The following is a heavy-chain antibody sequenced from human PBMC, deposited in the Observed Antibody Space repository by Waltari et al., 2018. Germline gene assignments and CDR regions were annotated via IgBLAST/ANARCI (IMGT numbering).Heavy chain of an antibody. J-gene: IGHJ5*02. V-gene: IGHV4-4*07. CDR2: IYASGST. D-gene: IGHD3-22*01. Sequence: QVQLQESGPGLVKPSETLSVTCTVSGDSIRGYYRSWTRQPAGRGLEWIGRIYASGSTKYNPSLRGRASMSVDTSRNQVSLKMSSVTAADTAIYYCVRDTSGYYHWFDLWGQGSLVTVSS. CDR3: VRDTSGYYHWFDL. CDR1: GDSIRGYY.